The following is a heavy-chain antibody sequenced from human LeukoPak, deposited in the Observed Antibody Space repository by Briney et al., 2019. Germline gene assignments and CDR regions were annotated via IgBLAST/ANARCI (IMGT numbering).Heavy chain of an antibody. CDR1: GYIFTIYW. D-gene: IGHD5-12*01. CDR3: VRQDIQMTHNYVDY. Sequence: GESLKISCKASGYIFTIYWIGWVRQMPGKGLEWIAIIYPGNSDTRYSPSLQGQVTISADRSITTAYLQWSSLKASDTAIYHCVRQDIQMTHNYVDYWGQGTLVTVSS. V-gene: IGHV5-51*01. J-gene: IGHJ4*02. CDR2: IYPGNSDT.